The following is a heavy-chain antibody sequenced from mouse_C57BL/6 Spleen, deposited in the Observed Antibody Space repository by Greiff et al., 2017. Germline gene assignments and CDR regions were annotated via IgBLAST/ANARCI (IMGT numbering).Heavy chain of an antibody. V-gene: IGHV1-55*01. D-gene: IGHD6-1*01. CDR1: GYTFTSYW. Sequence: QVQLKQPGAELVKPGASVKMSCKASGYTFTSYWITWVKQRPGQGLEWIGDIYPGSGSTNYNEKFKSKATLTVDTSSSTAYMQLSSLTSEDSAVYYCARGPGSLSMDYWGQGTSVTVSS. CDR3: ARGPGSLSMDY. CDR2: IYPGSGST. J-gene: IGHJ4*01.